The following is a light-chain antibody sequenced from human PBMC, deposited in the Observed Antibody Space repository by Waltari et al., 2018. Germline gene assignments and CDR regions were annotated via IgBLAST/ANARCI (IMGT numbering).Light chain of an antibody. J-gene: IGLJ3*02. CDR2: RNK. Sequence: QSVLTQPPSASGTPGQRVTVSCSGSSPNIGSTYVYWYQQLPGTAPRLLIYRNKQRPEGVPDRFSGSKSGTSASLAISGLRSEDEADYYCATWDDSLSAWVFGGGTKLTVL. V-gene: IGLV1-47*01. CDR1: SPNIGSTY. CDR3: ATWDDSLSAWV.